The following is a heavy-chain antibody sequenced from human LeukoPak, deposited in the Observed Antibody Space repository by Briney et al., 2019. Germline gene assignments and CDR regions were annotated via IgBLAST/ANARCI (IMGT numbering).Heavy chain of an antibody. J-gene: IGHJ5*02. V-gene: IGHV4-30-2*01. Sequence: ASETLSLTCTVSGGSISSGGYYWSWIRQPPGKGLEWIGYIYHSGSTYYNPSLKSRVTISVDRSKNQFSLKLSSVTAADTAVYYCAREGGYYDFWSGYSPRDWFDPWGQGTLVTVSS. D-gene: IGHD3-3*01. CDR3: AREGGYYDFWSGYSPRDWFDP. CDR1: GGSISSGGYY. CDR2: IYHSGST.